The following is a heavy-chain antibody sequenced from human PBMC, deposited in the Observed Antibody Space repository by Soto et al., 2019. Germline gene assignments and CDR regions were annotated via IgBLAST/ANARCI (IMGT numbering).Heavy chain of an antibody. CDR1: GFTFDYYA. J-gene: IGHJ4*02. Sequence: CRRLSCAASGFTFDYYAMAWVRQAPGKGLEWVSGISWNSGSIGYADSVKGRFTISRDNAKNSLYLQMNSLRAEDTALYYWAKDILGQLDGFDDWGQGTLVTVSS. D-gene: IGHD6-6*01. V-gene: IGHV3-9*01. CDR2: ISWNSGSI. CDR3: AKDILGQLDGFDD.